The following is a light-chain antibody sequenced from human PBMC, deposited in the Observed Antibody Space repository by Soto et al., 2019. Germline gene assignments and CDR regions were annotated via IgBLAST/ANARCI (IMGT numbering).Light chain of an antibody. J-gene: IGLJ3*02. Sequence: QSVLTQPPSASGTPGQRVTISCSGSSSNIGRNTVNWYQQLPGTAPKLLISNYQRPSGVPDRFSGSKSGTSASLAISGLQSEDEADYFCAAWDVTLNGGLFGGGTKVTVL. CDR1: SSNIGRNT. CDR3: AAWDVTLNGGL. CDR2: NY. V-gene: IGLV1-44*01.